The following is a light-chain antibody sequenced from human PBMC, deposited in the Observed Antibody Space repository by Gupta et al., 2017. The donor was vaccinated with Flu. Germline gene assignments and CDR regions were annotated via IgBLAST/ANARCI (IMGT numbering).Light chain of an antibody. J-gene: IGLJ3*02. CDR3: NARDIGGKNVV. V-gene: IGLV3-19*01. Sequence: GQAVRTKCQADSVRSYSASWYQQRPVQAPALVIDSKRDRPSGIPDRFSAANSGDTSSLTISGVQAEDEGDYYCNARDIGGKNVVFGGGTKLTVL. CDR1: SVRSYS. CDR2: SKR.